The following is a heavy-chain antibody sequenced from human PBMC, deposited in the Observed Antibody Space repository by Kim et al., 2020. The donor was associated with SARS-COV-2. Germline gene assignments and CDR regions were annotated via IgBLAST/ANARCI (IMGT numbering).Heavy chain of an antibody. J-gene: IGHJ4*02. CDR2: INTDTGNP. V-gene: IGHV7-4-1*02. CDR1: GYTFTNNA. CDR3: ARVIWGTYRYTDY. D-gene: IGHD3-16*02. Sequence: ASVKVSCKASGYTFTNNAISWVRQAPGQGLEGMGWINTDTGNPTYAQAFTRRFVFSVDTSVTTSYLQISSLEAEDTALYYCARVIWGTYRYTDYWGQGTLVTVS.